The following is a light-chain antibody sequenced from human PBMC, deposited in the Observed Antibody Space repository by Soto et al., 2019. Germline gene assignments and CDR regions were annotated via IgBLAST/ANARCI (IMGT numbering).Light chain of an antibody. CDR2: DAS. J-gene: IGKJ4*01. CDR1: QSVSSY. CDR3: QQRSNWPPAVT. Sequence: EIVWTQSPATLSLSPGERATLSCRSSQSVSSYLACYQQNPGQAPRLLIYDASNRATGIPARFSGSGSGTDFTLTISSLEPEDFAVYYCQQRSNWPPAVTFGGGTKVDIK. V-gene: IGKV3-11*01.